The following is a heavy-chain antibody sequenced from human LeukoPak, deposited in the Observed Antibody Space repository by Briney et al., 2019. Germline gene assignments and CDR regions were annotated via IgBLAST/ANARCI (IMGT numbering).Heavy chain of an antibody. CDR1: GGSFSVYY. CDR2: INHSGST. J-gene: IGHJ6*03. D-gene: IGHD3-22*01. CDR3: ARGRRLIVVGHYYYMDV. V-gene: IGHV4-34*01. Sequence: PSETLSLTCAVYGGSFSVYYWSWIRQPPGKGLEWIGEINHSGSTNYNPSLKSRVTISVDTSKNQFSLKLSSVTAADTAVYYCARGRRLIVVGHYYYMDVWGKGTTVTVSS.